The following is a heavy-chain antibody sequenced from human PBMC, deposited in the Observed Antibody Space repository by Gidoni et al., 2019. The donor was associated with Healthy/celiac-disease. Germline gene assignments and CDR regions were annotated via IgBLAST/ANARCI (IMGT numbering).Heavy chain of an antibody. V-gene: IGHV4-34*01. D-gene: IGHD3-10*01. Sequence: QVQLQQWGAGLLKPSETLSLTCAVYGGSFSGYYWSWIRQPPGKGLEWIGEITHSGSTNYNPSLKSRFTISVDTSKNQFSLKLSSVTAADTAVYYCARGSIWFGEIIRAPPYWFDPWGQGTLVTVSS. CDR2: ITHSGST. CDR3: ARGSIWFGEIIRAPPYWFDP. J-gene: IGHJ5*02. CDR1: GGSFSGYY.